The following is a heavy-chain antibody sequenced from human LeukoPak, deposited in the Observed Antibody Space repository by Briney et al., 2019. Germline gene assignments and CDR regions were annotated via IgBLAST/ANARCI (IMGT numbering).Heavy chain of an antibody. V-gene: IGHV3-23*01. CDR3: AKARGTTGWLPYFDY. CDR2: VNDGGDNT. J-gene: IGHJ4*02. D-gene: IGHD6-19*01. Sequence: PGGSLRLSCSASGFTFSSYAMSWVRQAPGKGLEWVSSVNDGGDNTYYADYLRGRFTVSRDNSRNTLWLQMNSLRAEDTAIYYCAKARGTTGWLPYFDYWGQGALSPSPQ. CDR1: GFTFSSYA.